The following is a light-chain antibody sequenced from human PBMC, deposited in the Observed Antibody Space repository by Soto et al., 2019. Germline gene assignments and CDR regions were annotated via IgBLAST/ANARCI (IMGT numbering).Light chain of an antibody. V-gene: IGKV3-20*01. CDR1: QSVTSNY. J-gene: IGKJ4*01. Sequence: EIVLTQSPGTLSLSPGERAILSCRASQSVTSNYLAWSQQKPGQAPRLLIYGASNRASGTPARFSSSGSGTEFTLTIRRLEPEDFAVYYFQQYGNTPPLTFGGGTTVDIK. CDR3: QQYGNTPPLT. CDR2: GAS.